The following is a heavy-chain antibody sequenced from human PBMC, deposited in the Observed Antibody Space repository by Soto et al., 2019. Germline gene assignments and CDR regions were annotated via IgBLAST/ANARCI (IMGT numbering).Heavy chain of an antibody. CDR3: ARGWELLIAFDI. CDR2: INPNSGDT. J-gene: IGHJ3*02. Sequence: ASVKVSCKASGYTFTGYYMHWVRQAPGQGLEWMGWINPNSGDTNYAQKFQGRATMTRDTSISTAYMELSRLRSDDTAVYYCARGWELLIAFDIWGQGTMVTVSS. CDR1: GYTFTGYY. D-gene: IGHD1-26*01. V-gene: IGHV1-2*02.